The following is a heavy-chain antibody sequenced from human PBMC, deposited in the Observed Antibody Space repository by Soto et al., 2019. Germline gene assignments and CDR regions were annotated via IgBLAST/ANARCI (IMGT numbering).Heavy chain of an antibody. V-gene: IGHV3-66*01. J-gene: IGHJ4*02. CDR1: GFTVSSDY. CDR3: ARDILGGAYDFWH. Sequence: EVQLVESGGGLVQPGGSLRLSCAASGFTVSSDYMTWVRQAPGKGLEWVSVITSGGSTYYAASVKGRFAISRDSSTNTLYLQMSSLRAEDTAVYYCARDILGGAYDFWHGGQGTLVTVSS. D-gene: IGHD3-3*01. CDR2: ITSGGST.